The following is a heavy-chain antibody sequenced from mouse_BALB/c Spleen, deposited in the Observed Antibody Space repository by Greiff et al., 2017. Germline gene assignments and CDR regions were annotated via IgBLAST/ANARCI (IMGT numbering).Heavy chain of an antibody. D-gene: IGHD2-2*01. CDR1: GFSLTGYG. CDR2: IWGDGST. Sequence: VKLVESGPGLVAPSQSLSITCTVSGFSLTGYGVNWVSQPPGKGLEWLGMIWGDGSTDYNSAIKSRLSIIKDNSKSQVFLKMNSLQTDDTARYYCARDLYGSWFAHRGQGTLVTVSA. CDR3: ARDLYGSWFAH. V-gene: IGHV2-6-7*01. J-gene: IGHJ3*01.